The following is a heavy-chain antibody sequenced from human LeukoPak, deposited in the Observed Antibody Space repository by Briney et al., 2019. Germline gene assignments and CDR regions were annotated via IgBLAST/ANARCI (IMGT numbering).Heavy chain of an antibody. Sequence: GGSLRLSCAASGFTFSSYEMNWVRQAPGKGLERVSYISSSGSTIYYADSVKGRFTISRDNAKNSLYLQMNSLRAEDTAVYYCARDEQEDYYYYYGMDVWGQGTTVTVSS. D-gene: IGHD1/OR15-1a*01. CDR1: GFTFSSYE. CDR2: ISSSGSTI. V-gene: IGHV3-48*03. J-gene: IGHJ6*02. CDR3: ARDEQEDYYYYYGMDV.